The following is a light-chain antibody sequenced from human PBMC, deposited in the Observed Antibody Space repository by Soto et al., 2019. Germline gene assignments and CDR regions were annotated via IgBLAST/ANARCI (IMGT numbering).Light chain of an antibody. CDR2: DNI. V-gene: IGLV1-40*01. J-gene: IGLJ1*01. Sequence: QSVLTQPPSVSGAPGQRVTISCTGSSSNIGAGYFVHWYQQVPGTAPKLLIYDNINRPSGVPDRFSGSKSGTSASLAITGLQAEDEADYYCQSYDGSLSGYVFGTGTKLTVL. CDR3: QSYDGSLSGYV. CDR1: SSNIGAGYF.